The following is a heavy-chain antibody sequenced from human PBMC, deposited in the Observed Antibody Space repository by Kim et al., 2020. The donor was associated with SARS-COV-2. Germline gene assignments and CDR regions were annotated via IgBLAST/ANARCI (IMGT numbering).Heavy chain of an antibody. CDR1: GFTFSNAW. CDR2: IKSKTDGGTT. V-gene: IGHV3-15*01. Sequence: GGSLRLSCAASGFTFSNAWMSWVRQAPGKGLEWVGRIKSKTDGGTTDYAAPVKGRFTISRDDSKNTLYLQMNSLKTEDTAVYYCTTVTMVRGVIWGYYYYGMDVWGQGTTVTVSS. D-gene: IGHD3-10*01. CDR3: TTVTMVRGVIWGYYYYGMDV. J-gene: IGHJ6*02.